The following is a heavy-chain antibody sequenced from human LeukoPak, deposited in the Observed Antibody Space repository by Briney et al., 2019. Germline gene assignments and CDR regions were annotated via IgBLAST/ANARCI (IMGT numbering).Heavy chain of an antibody. V-gene: IGHV1-18*01. CDR3: ARERNYYDSTDPKYYFDY. J-gene: IGHJ4*02. D-gene: IGHD3-22*01. Sequence: GASVKVSCTASGYTFTSHGISWVRQAPGQGLEWMGWISAYNGNTNYAQKLQGRVTMTTDTSTSTAYMELRSLRSDDTAVYYCARERNYYDSTDPKYYFDYWGQGTLVTVSS. CDR1: GYTFTSHG. CDR2: ISAYNGNT.